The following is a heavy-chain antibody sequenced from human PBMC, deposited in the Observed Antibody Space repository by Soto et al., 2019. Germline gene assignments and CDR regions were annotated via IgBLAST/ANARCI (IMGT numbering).Heavy chain of an antibody. CDR1: GYTFTSYG. CDR2: ISAYNGNT. Sequence: ASVKVSCKASGYTFTSYGISWVRQAPGQGLEWMGWISAYNGNTNYAQKLQGRVTMTTDTSTSTAYMELRSLRSDDTAVYYCARAYYDFWSGYEIDYWGQGTLVTVS. J-gene: IGHJ4*02. CDR3: ARAYYDFWSGYEIDY. V-gene: IGHV1-18*01. D-gene: IGHD3-3*01.